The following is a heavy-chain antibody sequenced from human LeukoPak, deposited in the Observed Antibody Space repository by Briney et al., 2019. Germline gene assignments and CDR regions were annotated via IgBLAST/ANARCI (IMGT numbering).Heavy chain of an antibody. CDR3: ARDGWFGDYNWFDP. V-gene: IGHV3-48*01. Sequence: GGSLRLSCAASGFTFSSYSMNWVRQAPGKGLEWVSYISSASNTIYYADSVKGRFTTSRDNAKNSLYLQMNSLRAEDTAMYYCARDGWFGDYNWFDPWGQGTLVTVSS. J-gene: IGHJ5*02. CDR2: ISSASNTI. CDR1: GFTFSSYS. D-gene: IGHD3-10*01.